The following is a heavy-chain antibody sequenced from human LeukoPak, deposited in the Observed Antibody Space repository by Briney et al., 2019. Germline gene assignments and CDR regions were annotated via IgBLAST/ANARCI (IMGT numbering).Heavy chain of an antibody. Sequence: PGGSLRLSCAASGFTFSSYWMHWVRQAPGKGLEWVSAISGSGGSTYYADSVKGRFTISRDNSKNTLYLQVNSLRAEDTAVYYCAKDQWLVLCSAFDIWGQGTMVTVSS. CDR3: AKDQWLVLCSAFDI. CDR2: ISGSGGST. D-gene: IGHD6-19*01. CDR1: GFTFSSYW. V-gene: IGHV3-23*01. J-gene: IGHJ3*02.